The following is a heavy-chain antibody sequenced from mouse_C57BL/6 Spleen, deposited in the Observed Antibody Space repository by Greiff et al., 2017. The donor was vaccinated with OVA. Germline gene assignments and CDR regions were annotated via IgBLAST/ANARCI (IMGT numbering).Heavy chain of an antibody. V-gene: IGHV1-5*01. D-gene: IGHD2-4*01. CDR2: IYPGNSDT. Sequence: VQLQQSGTVLARPGASVKMSCKTSGYTFTSYWMHWVKQRPGQGLEWIGAIYPGNSDTSYNQKFKGKAKLTAVTSASTAYMELSSLTNEDSAVYYCTRCLYYDYDGYWYVDVWGTGTTVTVSS. CDR1: GYTFTSYW. CDR3: TRCLYYDYDGYWYVDV. J-gene: IGHJ1*03.